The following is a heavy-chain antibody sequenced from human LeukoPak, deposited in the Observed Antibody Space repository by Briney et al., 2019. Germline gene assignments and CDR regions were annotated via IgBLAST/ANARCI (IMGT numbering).Heavy chain of an antibody. D-gene: IGHD6-13*01. CDR2: IKQDETEK. Sequence: GGSLRLSCTASGFTFSNFWMGWVRQAPGKGLEWVANIKQDETEKFYLGSVKGRFTISRDNAKNSLYLQMNSLRVEDTAVYYCARHPNSNWDYWGQGTLVTVSS. CDR3: ARHPNSNWDY. J-gene: IGHJ4*02. CDR1: GFTFSNFW. V-gene: IGHV3-7*03.